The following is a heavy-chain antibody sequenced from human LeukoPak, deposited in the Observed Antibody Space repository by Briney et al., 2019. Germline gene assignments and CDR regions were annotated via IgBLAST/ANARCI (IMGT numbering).Heavy chain of an antibody. CDR3: ARTAAPFYGMVV. V-gene: IGHV3-53*01. J-gene: IGHJ6*02. CDR1: GFTVSSNY. D-gene: IGHD5-18*01. CDR2: IYSGGST. Sequence: GGSLRLSCAACGFTVSSNYMSWVRQAPGKGLEWLSVIYSGGSTYYADSVKGRFTISRDNSKNTLYLQMNSLRAEDTAVYYCARTAAPFYGMVVWGQRTTVTLSS.